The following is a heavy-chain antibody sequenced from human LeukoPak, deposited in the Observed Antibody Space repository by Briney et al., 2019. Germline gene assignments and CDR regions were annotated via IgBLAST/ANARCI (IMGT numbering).Heavy chain of an antibody. D-gene: IGHD5-12*01. V-gene: IGHV1-2*02. CDR2: INPNSGGT. Sequence: ASVKVSCKASGYTFTGYYMHWVRQAPGQGLEWMGWINPNSGGTNYAQKFQGRVTMTRDTSISTAYMELSRLRSDDTAVYYCAPKSGYDYALDYWGQGTLVTVSS. CDR3: APKSGYDYALDY. J-gene: IGHJ4*02. CDR1: GYTFTGYY.